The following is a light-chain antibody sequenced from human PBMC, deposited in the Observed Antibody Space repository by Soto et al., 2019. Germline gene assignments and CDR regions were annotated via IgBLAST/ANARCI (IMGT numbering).Light chain of an antibody. CDR3: QQRSNSPIT. Sequence: EIVLTQSPATLYLSPGGWATLSCRASRSVSNYLAWYQQKPGQAPRLLIYDASSRPTDIPARFSGSGSGTDFTLTISSLEPEDFALYYCQQRSNSPITFGQGTRLEIK. CDR1: RSVSNY. V-gene: IGKV3-11*01. CDR2: DAS. J-gene: IGKJ5*01.